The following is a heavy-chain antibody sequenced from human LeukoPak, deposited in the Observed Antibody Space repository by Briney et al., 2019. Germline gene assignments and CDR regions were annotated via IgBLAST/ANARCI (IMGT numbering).Heavy chain of an antibody. D-gene: IGHD3-3*01. CDR3: ARSITIFGVVIILPQYFDY. CDR1: GFTFSNYW. V-gene: IGHV3-7*01. Sequence: GGSLRLSCAASGFTFSNYWMSWVRQAPGEGLEWVANIMQDGSEKYYVDSVKGRFTISRDNAKNSLYLQMNSLRAEDTAVYYCARSITIFGVVIILPQYFDYWGQGTLVTVSS. J-gene: IGHJ4*02. CDR2: IMQDGSEK.